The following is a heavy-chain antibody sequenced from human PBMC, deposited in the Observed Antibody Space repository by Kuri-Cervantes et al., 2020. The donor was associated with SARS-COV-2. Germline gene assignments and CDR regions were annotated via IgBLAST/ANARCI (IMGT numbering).Heavy chain of an antibody. V-gene: IGHV3-21*01. CDR1: GFTFSSYS. Sequence: GESLKISCAASGFTFSSYSMNWVRQAPGKGLEWVSSISSSSSYIYYADSVKGRFTISRDNAKNSLYLQMNSLRAEDTAVYYCARWYSSSWYHYYYMDVWGKGTTVTVSS. CDR3: ARWYSSSWYHYYYMDV. CDR2: ISSSSSYI. D-gene: IGHD6-13*01. J-gene: IGHJ6*03.